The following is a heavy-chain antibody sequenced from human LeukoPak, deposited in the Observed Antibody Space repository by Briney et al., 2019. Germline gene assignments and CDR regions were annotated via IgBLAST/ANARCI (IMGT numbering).Heavy chain of an antibody. CDR3: ARDRRYTFGTGDY. D-gene: IGHD5-18*01. J-gene: IGHJ4*02. Sequence: ETLSLTCTVSGGSISSSSAYWGWIRQAPGKGLEWVSFIGSSSGTFYYADSVKGRFTISRDNAKNLLYLQMNSLRDEDTAVYYCARDRRYTFGTGDYWGQGALVTVSS. V-gene: IGHV3-48*02. CDR1: GGSISSSS. CDR2: IGSSSGTF.